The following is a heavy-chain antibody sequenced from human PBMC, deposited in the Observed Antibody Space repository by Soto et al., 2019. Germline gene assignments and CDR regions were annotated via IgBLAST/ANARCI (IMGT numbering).Heavy chain of an antibody. D-gene: IGHD6-19*01. CDR1: GVSSSNSPYY. Sequence: SETLSLTCTVSGVSSSNSPYYWGWIRQPPGKGLEWIGSIYYTGRTYYSPSLKSRVTISVDSSKNQFSLKLSSVTAADTAVYYCARNVFGSATTSFDYWGQGTLVNVSS. CDR2: IYYTGRT. J-gene: IGHJ4*02. V-gene: IGHV4-39*01. CDR3: ARNVFGSATTSFDY.